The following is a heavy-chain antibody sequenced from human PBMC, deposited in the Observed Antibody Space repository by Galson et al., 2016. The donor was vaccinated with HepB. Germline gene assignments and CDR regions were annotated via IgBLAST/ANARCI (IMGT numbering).Heavy chain of an antibody. V-gene: IGHV4-39*01. D-gene: IGHD6-19*01. J-gene: IGHJ6*03. Sequence: SETLSLTCTVSGASISGSEYYWGWIHQPPGRGLEWIGSIYYTENTYYNPSLKSRVTISADTSKNQFSLRLNSVTAADTGVYYCATGIVVAGKYYYYYMDVWGKGTTVTVSS. CDR2: IYYTENT. CDR3: ATGIVVAGKYYYYYMDV. CDR1: GASISGSEYY.